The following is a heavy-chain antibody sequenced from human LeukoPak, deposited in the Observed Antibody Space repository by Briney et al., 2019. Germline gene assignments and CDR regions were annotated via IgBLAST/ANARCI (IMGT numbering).Heavy chain of an antibody. D-gene: IGHD6-19*01. J-gene: IGHJ4*02. CDR1: GFTFSSYA. Sequence: GGSLRLSCAASGFTFSSYAMSWVRQAPGKGLEWISGISAGGVSTTYADSVKGRFTISRGNSKNTLYLQMNSLRAEDTAVYYCAKFHSGGWYAHFDNWGQGTLVTVSS. CDR2: ISAGGVST. V-gene: IGHV3-23*01. CDR3: AKFHSGGWYAHFDN.